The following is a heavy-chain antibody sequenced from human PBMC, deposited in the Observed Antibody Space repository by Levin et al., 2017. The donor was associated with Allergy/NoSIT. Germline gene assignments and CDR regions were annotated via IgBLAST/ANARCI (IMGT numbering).Heavy chain of an antibody. CDR2: IYSGGNT. Sequence: GGSLRLSCAASGFTVSSIHMSWVRQAPGKGLEWVSFIYSGGNTYYADSVKGRFTISRDNSKNIVYLQMNSLRAEDTAVYYCATWRVGANWYVDLWGRGTLVTVSS. CDR1: GFTVSSIH. CDR3: ATWRVGANWYVDL. D-gene: IGHD1-1*01. J-gene: IGHJ2*01. V-gene: IGHV3-53*01.